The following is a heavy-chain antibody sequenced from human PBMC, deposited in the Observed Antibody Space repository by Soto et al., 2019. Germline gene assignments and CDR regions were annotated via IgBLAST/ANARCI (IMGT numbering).Heavy chain of an antibody. CDR2: IFPNGRDK. V-gene: IGHV3-30*05. D-gene: IGHD1-26*01. Sequence: QVQLVQSGGGVVQPGRSLRLSCAASGFNFNTYFMHWVRQAPGKGLEWLAMIFPNGRDKEYADSVKGRFTISRDNYTNRMYLQMDSLRPEGTAVYYCARDDEHGSSCDLAYWGQGALVTVSS. CDR3: ARDDEHGSSCDLAY. CDR1: GFNFNTYF. J-gene: IGHJ4*02.